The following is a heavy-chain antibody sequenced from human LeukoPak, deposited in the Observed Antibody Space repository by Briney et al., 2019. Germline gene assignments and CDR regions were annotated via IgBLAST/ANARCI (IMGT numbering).Heavy chain of an antibody. D-gene: IGHD6-13*01. CDR1: GGSISGYY. CDR2: FFYGGST. Sequence: SETLSLTCTVSGGSISGYYWSWIRQPPGKGLEWLGCFFYGGSTNYNPSLKGRVTISVDTSKNQFSLKLTSVTAADTAVYYCARASIAAAAESLNWFDPWGQGTLVTVSS. V-gene: IGHV4-59*01. CDR3: ARASIAAAAESLNWFDP. J-gene: IGHJ5*02.